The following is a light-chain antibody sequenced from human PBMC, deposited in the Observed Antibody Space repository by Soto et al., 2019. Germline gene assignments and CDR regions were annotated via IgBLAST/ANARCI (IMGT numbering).Light chain of an antibody. V-gene: IGKV3-20*01. CDR3: QLYGTSPL. Sequence: EIVLTQSPVTLSLSPGESATLSCRASLTVSSTYLTWYQQRPGQAPSLLIYATSTRSTDVPDRFSGSGSGTDFTLTISGLEPEDFGMYYCQLYGTSPLFGPGTKVDIK. J-gene: IGKJ3*01. CDR1: LTVSSTY. CDR2: ATS.